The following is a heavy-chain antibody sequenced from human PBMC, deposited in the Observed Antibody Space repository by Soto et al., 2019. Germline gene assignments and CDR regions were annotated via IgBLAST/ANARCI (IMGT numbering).Heavy chain of an antibody. Sequence: SETLSLTCAVYGGSFSGYYWSWIRQPPGKGLEWIGEINHSGSTNYNPSLKSRVTISVDTSKNQFSLKLSSVTAADTAVYYCARHGMITFGGVIVPNYFDYWGQGTLVTVSS. CDR1: GGSFSGYY. J-gene: IGHJ4*02. CDR3: ARHGMITFGGVIVPNYFDY. CDR2: INHSGST. V-gene: IGHV4-34*01. D-gene: IGHD3-16*02.